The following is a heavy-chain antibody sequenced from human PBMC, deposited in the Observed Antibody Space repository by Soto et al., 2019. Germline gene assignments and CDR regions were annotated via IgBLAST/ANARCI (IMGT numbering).Heavy chain of an antibody. Sequence: PSQTLSLTCAISGDSVSSNSAAWNWIRQSPSRGLEWLGRTYYRSKWYNDYAVSVKSRITINPDTSKNQFSLQLNSVTPEDTAVYYCARDQDRVVAATAYYYYYGMDVWGQGTTVTVSS. J-gene: IGHJ6*02. CDR3: ARDQDRVVAATAYYYYYGMDV. CDR1: GDSVSSNSAA. D-gene: IGHD2-15*01. V-gene: IGHV6-1*01. CDR2: TYYRSKWYN.